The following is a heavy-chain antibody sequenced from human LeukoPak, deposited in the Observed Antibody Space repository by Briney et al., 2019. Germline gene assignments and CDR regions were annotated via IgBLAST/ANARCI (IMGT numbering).Heavy chain of an antibody. CDR3: AKGFPYYYDSSGYFSEAFDAFDI. CDR2: IRYDGSNK. V-gene: IGHV3-30*02. J-gene: IGHJ3*02. Sequence: PGGSPRLSCAASGFTFSSYGMHWVRQAPGKGLEWVAFIRYDGSNKYYADSVKGRFTISRDNSKNTLYLQMNSLRAEDTAVYYCAKGFPYYYDSSGYFSEAFDAFDIWGQGTMVTVSS. D-gene: IGHD3-22*01. CDR1: GFTFSSYG.